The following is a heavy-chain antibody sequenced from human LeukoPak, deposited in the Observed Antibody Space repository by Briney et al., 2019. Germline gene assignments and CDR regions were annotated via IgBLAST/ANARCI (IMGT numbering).Heavy chain of an antibody. Sequence: ASVKVSCKASGYTFTSYYMHWVRQAPGQGLEWMGIINPSGGSTSYAQKFQGRVTMTRDMSTSTVYMELSSLKSDDTAVYYCARDNSIHERGWWFDPWGQGTLVTVSS. CDR1: GYTFTSYY. CDR2: INPSGGST. CDR3: ARDNSIHERGWWFDP. J-gene: IGHJ5*02. D-gene: IGHD4-23*01. V-gene: IGHV1-46*01.